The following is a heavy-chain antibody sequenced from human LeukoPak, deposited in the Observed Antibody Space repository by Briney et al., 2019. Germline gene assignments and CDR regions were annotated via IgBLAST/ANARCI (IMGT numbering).Heavy chain of an antibody. CDR2: ISGSSSSYI. J-gene: IGHJ4*02. Sequence: GGSLRLSCATSGFTISNYAMNWVRQAPGKGLEWVSSISGSSSSYIYYADSLKGRFTISRDNAKNSLYLQMNSLRAEDTAVYYCARDFYDTSGYYYDYWGQGTLVTVSS. CDR3: ARDFYDTSGYYYDY. V-gene: IGHV3-21*01. D-gene: IGHD3-22*01. CDR1: GFTISNYA.